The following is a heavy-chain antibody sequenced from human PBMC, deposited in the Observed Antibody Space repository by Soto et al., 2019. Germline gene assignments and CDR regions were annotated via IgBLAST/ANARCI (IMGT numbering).Heavy chain of an antibody. CDR1: GYTFTSYY. V-gene: IGHV1-46*03. J-gene: IGHJ4*02. Sequence: ASVKVSCKASGYTFTSYYMHWVRQAPGQGLEWMGIINPSGGSTSYAQKFQGRVTMTRDTSTSTVYMELSGLRSEDTAVYYCARAEVQLERRILKRSKSYFDYWGQGTLVTVSS. CDR2: INPSGGST. D-gene: IGHD1-1*01. CDR3: ARAEVQLERRILKRSKSYFDY.